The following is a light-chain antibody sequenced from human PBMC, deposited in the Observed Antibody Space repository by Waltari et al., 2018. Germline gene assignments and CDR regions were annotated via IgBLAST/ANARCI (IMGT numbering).Light chain of an antibody. Sequence: SSELTQDPAVSVALGQTVRITCQGDSLRSYYASWYQQKPGQAPVLVIYGKNNRPSGIPDRFSGSSLGNTASLTITGAQAEEEADYYRNSRDSSGNHLGVFGSGTKVTVL. V-gene: IGLV3-19*01. CDR1: SLRSYY. J-gene: IGLJ6*01. CDR3: NSRDSSGNHLGV. CDR2: GKN.